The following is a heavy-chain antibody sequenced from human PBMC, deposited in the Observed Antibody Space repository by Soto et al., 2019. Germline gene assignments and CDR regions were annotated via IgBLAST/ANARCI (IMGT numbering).Heavy chain of an antibody. Sequence: LSLTCAVSGGSISGSYYYWGWLRQSPGKGPEWIGSVFYTGFTSYNPSLESRVSVSVDTSKNQFSLRLTSVTAADTAVYYCARGGSSDWQVALDIWGQGTMVT. CDR1: GGSISGSYYY. V-gene: IGHV4-39*01. J-gene: IGHJ3*02. CDR3: ARGGSSDWQVALDI. D-gene: IGHD6-19*01. CDR2: VFYTGFT.